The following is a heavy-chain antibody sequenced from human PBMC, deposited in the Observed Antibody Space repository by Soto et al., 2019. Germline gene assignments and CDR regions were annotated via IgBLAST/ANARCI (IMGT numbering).Heavy chain of an antibody. CDR1: GYTFTSYG. J-gene: IGHJ4*02. CDR2: ISAYNGNT. D-gene: IGHD3-10*01. Sequence: GASVKVSCKASGYTFTSYGISWVRQAPGQGLEWMGWISAYNGNTNYAQKLQGRVTMTTDTSTSTAYMELRSLRSDDTAVYYCARDSEAAFGTYYFDYWGQGTLVTSPQ. CDR3: ARDSEAAFGTYYFDY. V-gene: IGHV1-18*01.